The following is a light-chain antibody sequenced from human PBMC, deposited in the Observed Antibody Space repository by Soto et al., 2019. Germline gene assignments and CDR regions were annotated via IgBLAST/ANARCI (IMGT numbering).Light chain of an antibody. J-gene: IGKJ4*01. CDR1: HDVSRN. V-gene: IGKV1-33*01. CDR2: YAS. Sequence: DIQMTQSPSSLSASVGDRVTIACQSSHDVSRNLNWLQKKPGEAPKLLIYYASKLERGVPSRLSGSGSGTDFTLIISSRQPEDVATYYCQQYSSIVSFGGGTAIEIK. CDR3: QQYSSIVS.